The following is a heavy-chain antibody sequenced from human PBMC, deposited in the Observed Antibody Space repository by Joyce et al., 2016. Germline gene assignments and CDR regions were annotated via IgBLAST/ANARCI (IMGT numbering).Heavy chain of an antibody. J-gene: IGHJ4*02. D-gene: IGHD5-12*01. CDR2: IRSKTNSYAT. CDR1: GFTFSGSA. CDR3: TSFLRTDSGPGEPY. V-gene: IGHV3-73*02. Sequence: EVQLVESGGGLVQPGGSLKLSCAASGFTFSGSAFHWVRQASGKGLEWVGRIRSKTNSYATEHAASVKGRFTISRDDSKNTAYLQMNSLKTEDTAVYYCTSFLRTDSGPGEPYWGQGTLVTVSS.